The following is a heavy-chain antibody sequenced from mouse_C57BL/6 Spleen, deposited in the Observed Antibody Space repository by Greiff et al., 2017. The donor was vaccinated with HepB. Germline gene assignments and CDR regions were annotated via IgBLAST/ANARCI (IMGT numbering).Heavy chain of an antibody. Sequence: QVQLQQPGAELVKPGASVKMSCKASGYTFTSYWITWVKQRPGQGLEWIGDIYPGSGSTNYNEKFKSKATLTVDTSSSTAYMQLSSLTSEDSAVYYCARGDYDYPYYDMDDWGQGTSVTVSS. V-gene: IGHV1-55*01. CDR1: GYTFTSYW. CDR3: ARGDYDYPYYDMDD. J-gene: IGHJ4*01. CDR2: IYPGSGST. D-gene: IGHD2-4*01.